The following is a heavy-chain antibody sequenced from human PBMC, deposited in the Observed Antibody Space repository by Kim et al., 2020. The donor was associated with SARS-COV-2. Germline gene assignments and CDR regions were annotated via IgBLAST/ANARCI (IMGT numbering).Heavy chain of an antibody. V-gene: IGHV4-31*03. CDR2: IYYSGST. CDR3: SRAGRRRITIFGVVGALDV. Sequence: SETLSLTCTVSGGSISSGGYYWSWIRQHPGKGLEWFGYIYYSGSTYYNPSLKIRVTISVDTSKNQSSLKLSSVTAADTAVYYCSRAGRRRITIFGVVGALDVWGQGTMVTVSS. CDR1: GGSISSGGYY. D-gene: IGHD3-3*01. J-gene: IGHJ3*01.